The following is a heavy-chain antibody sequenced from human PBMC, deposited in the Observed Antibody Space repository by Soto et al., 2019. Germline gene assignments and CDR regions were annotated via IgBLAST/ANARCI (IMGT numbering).Heavy chain of an antibody. CDR2: IIPLFGTE. D-gene: IGHD2-15*01. V-gene: IGHV1-69*06. Sequence: QVQLVQSGAEVKKPGSSVKVSCKASGGTFSSYAISWVRQAPGQGLEWLGGIIPLFGTENYAQKFQGRVTITAGKSTRTAYMERSSVRSEETAVYYCAREVETRQFDYWVQGTLVTVSS. CDR3: AREVETRQFDY. CDR1: GGTFSSYA. J-gene: IGHJ4*02.